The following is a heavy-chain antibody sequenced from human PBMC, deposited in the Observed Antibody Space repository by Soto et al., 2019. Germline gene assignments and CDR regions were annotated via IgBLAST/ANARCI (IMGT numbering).Heavy chain of an antibody. CDR2: ISGSGGTT. CDR3: AKATVTVTLKDAFDI. V-gene: IGHV3-23*01. Sequence: EVQVLESGGCLVQPGGSLRLSCAASGFTFISYGMSWVRQAPGKGLEWVSAISGSGGTTYYADSVKGRFTISRDNSKNTLYLQMNSLRAEDTAVYYCAKATVTVTLKDAFDIWGQGTMVTVSS. D-gene: IGHD4-17*01. J-gene: IGHJ3*02. CDR1: GFTFISYG.